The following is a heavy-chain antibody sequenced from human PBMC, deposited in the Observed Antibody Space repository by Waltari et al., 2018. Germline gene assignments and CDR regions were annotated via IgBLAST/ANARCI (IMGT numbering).Heavy chain of an antibody. CDR1: GGSFSGYY. CDR2: INHSGST. Sequence: QVQLQQWGAGLLKPSETLSLTCAVYGGSFSGYYWSWIRQPPGKGLEWIGEINHSGSTNYNPSLKSRVTISVDTSKNQFSLKLSSVTAADTAVYYCARGYRVLLWFRELFDSFDYWGQGTLVTVSS. CDR3: ARGYRVLLWFRELFDSFDY. V-gene: IGHV4-34*01. D-gene: IGHD3-10*01. J-gene: IGHJ4*02.